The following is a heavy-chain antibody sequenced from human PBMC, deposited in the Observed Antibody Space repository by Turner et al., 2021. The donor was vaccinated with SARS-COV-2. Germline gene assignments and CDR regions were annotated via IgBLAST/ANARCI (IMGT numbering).Heavy chain of an antibody. CDR1: GFTFSSYC. J-gene: IGHJ6*02. D-gene: IGHD6-13*01. V-gene: IGHV3-74*01. CDR3: ARVGLAAAGPTCYYYYYGMYV. CDR2: INRDGGST. Sequence: EVQLVDSRGGLVQRGGSLRLSCAASGFTFSSYCMHCVRQAPGKGQEWVSRINRDGGSTSYEDSVKRRFTISRDNAKNTLYLQMNSLRAEDTAVYYCARVGLAAAGPTCYYYYYGMYVWGQGTTVTVSS.